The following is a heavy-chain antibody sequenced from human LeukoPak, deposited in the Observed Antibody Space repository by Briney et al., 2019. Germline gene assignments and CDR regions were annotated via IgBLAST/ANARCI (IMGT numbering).Heavy chain of an antibody. J-gene: IGHJ4*02. D-gene: IGHD3-3*02. CDR1: GFTFSTYW. CDR2: IREDGRET. V-gene: IGHV3-7*01. Sequence: GGSLRLSCAASGFTFSTYWMSWVRQAPGKGLEWVANIREDGRETYYVDSVKGRFTISRDNAKNSLYLQMNSLRAEDSAVYYCARDRSIYPAPHLDCWGQGTLVTVSS. CDR3: ARDRSIYPAPHLDC.